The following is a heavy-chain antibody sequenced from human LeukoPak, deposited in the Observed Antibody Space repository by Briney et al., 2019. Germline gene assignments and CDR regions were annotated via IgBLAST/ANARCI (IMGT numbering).Heavy chain of an antibody. D-gene: IGHD4-23*01. CDR2: TYYRSKWYN. Sequence: SQTLSLTCAISGDSVSSYSAAWSWIRRSPSRGLEWLGRTYYRSKWYNDYAVSVKSRITINPDTSKNQFSLQLTSVTPEDTAVYYCARSGGHDAFDIWGQGTMVTVPP. V-gene: IGHV6-1*01. CDR1: GDSVSSYSAA. J-gene: IGHJ3*02. CDR3: ARSGGHDAFDI.